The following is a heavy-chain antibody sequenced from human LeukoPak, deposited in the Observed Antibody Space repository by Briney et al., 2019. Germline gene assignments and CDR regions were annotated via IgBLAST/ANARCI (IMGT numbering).Heavy chain of an antibody. CDR2: ISYDGSNK. J-gene: IGHJ6*02. D-gene: IGHD3-9*01. Sequence: QAGGSLRLSCAASGFTFSTYTMHWVRQAPGKGLEWVAVISYDGSNKYYADSVKGRFTISRDNSKNTLYLQMNSLRAEDTAVYYCASFTPIDILTGPRPLDVWGQGTTVTVSS. V-gene: IGHV3-30*01. CDR1: GFTFSTYT. CDR3: ASFTPIDILTGPRPLDV.